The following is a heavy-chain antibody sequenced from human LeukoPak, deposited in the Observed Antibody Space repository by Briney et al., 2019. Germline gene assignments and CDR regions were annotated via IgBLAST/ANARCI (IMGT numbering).Heavy chain of an antibody. V-gene: IGHV4-39*01. CDR1: GGSISSSSYY. CDR2: IYYSGST. Sequence: SETLSLTCTVSGGSISSSSYYWGWIRQPPGKGLEWIGSIYYSGSTYYNPSLKSRVTISVDTSKNQFSLRLSSVTAADTAVYYCARQRGVTHHYYYGMDVWGQGTTVTVSS. D-gene: IGHD4-23*01. J-gene: IGHJ6*02. CDR3: ARQRGVTHHYYYGMDV.